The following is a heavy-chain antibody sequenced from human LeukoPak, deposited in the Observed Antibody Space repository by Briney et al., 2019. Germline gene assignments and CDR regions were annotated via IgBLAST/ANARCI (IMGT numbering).Heavy chain of an antibody. Sequence: NASETLSLTRAVSGYSISSSNYWAWIRQPPGKGLEWIGHIYYSGSIYYNPSLKSRVTMSVDASKNQFSLKLSSVTAVDTAVYYCARKATTGPTKAAFDIWGQGTMVTVSS. J-gene: IGHJ3*02. CDR3: ARKATTGPTKAAFDI. V-gene: IGHV4-28*05. CDR2: IYYSGSI. CDR1: GYSISSSNY. D-gene: IGHD4-17*01.